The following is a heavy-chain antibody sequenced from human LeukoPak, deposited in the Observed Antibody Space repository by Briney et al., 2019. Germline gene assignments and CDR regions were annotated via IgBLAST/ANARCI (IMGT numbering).Heavy chain of an antibody. J-gene: IGHJ4*02. CDR2: IKEDGSEK. V-gene: IGHV3-7*01. CDR1: GFPLCCHW. Sequence: GGALRLSWGVPGFPLCCHWVGWVRQAPGKGVGVVAHIKEDGSEKYHVDSVKGRFTISRDNTKKSLYLQMDSLRAEDTAVYYCTTHGYSELRYFDWSTNEWGQGTLVTVSS. CDR3: TTHGYSELRYFDWSTNE. D-gene: IGHD3-9*01.